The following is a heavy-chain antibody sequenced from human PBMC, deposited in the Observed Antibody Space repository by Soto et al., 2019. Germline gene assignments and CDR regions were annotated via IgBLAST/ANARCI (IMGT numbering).Heavy chain of an antibody. CDR1: GYNFISYW. D-gene: IGHD2-2*01. CDR2: IFPGDSDT. Sequence: GESLKISCKGSGYNFISYWIAWVRHMPGKGLEWMGIIFPGDSDTRYSPSFQGQVTISADKSINTAYLQWSSLKASDTAVYYCARVAVPAAMLKIWFDPWGQGTLVTVSS. V-gene: IGHV5-51*01. J-gene: IGHJ5*02. CDR3: ARVAVPAAMLKIWFDP.